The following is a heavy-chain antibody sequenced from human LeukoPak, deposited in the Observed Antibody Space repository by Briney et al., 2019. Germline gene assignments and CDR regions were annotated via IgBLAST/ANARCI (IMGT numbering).Heavy chain of an antibody. J-gene: IGHJ4*02. CDR1: GGSISSYY. D-gene: IGHD1-26*01. CDR2: IYNSGIT. Sequence: SETLSLTCIVSGGSISSYYWSWIRQPPGKGLEWIGYIYNSGITNHNPSLKSRVTISVDTSKNRFSLKLSSVTAADTAVYYCARAPRYSGSYYAPKFYFDYWGQGTLVTVSS. CDR3: ARAPRYSGSYYAPKFYFDY. V-gene: IGHV4-59*01.